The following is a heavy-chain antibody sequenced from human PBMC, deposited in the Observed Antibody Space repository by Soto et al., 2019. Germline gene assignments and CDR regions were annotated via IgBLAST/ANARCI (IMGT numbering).Heavy chain of an antibody. Sequence: QVQLQQWGAGLLKPSETRSLTCAVYGGSFSGYYWSWIRQPPGKGLEWIGEIDHSGSTNYNPSLKSQVIISVDTSKNQFSLKLSTVTAADTAVYYCARGFAYYDILTGQNGMDVWGQGTTVTVSS. CDR2: IDHSGST. V-gene: IGHV4-34*01. CDR1: GGSFSGYY. J-gene: IGHJ6*02. CDR3: ARGFAYYDILTGQNGMDV. D-gene: IGHD3-9*01.